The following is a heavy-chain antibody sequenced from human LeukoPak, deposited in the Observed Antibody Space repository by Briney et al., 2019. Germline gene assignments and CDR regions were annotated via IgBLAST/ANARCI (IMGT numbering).Heavy chain of an antibody. Sequence: ASVKLSCKASGYTFTSYEIYCVRQATGQGLEWMGCVNPHNGNTDYAQKFQGRVTMTTDTSTSTAYMELRSLRSDDTAVYYCARDRVNRVDYWGQGILVTVCS. CDR3: ARDRVNRVDY. D-gene: IGHD3-10*01. V-gene: IGHV1-18*01. J-gene: IGHJ4*02. CDR2: VNPHNGNT. CDR1: GYTFTSYE.